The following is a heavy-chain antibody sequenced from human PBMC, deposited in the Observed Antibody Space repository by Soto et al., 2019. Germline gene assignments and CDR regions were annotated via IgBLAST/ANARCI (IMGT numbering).Heavy chain of an antibody. CDR2: IYHSGST. V-gene: IGHV4-4*02. D-gene: IGHD3-3*01. J-gene: IGHJ3*02. Sequence: SETLSPTCAVSGGSISSSNWWSWVRQPPGKGLEWIGEIYHSGSTNYNPSLKSRVTISVDKSKNQFSLKLSSVTAADTAVYYCARGGYYDFWTPSQAFDIWGQGTMVTVSS. CDR3: ARGGYYDFWTPSQAFDI. CDR1: GGSISSSNW.